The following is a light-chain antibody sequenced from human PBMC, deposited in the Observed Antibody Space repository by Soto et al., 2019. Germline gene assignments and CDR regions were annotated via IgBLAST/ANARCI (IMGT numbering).Light chain of an antibody. V-gene: IGKV3-20*01. CDR1: QSVSSSY. J-gene: IGKJ1*01. Sequence: EIVLTQSPGTLSLSPGERATLSCRASQSVSSSYLGWYQQKRGQAHRLLIYGASSRATGMPDRFSGSGSGTDFTLTISRLEPEDFAVYYCHHYGSSPSWTFGQGTKVEIK. CDR3: HHYGSSPSWT. CDR2: GAS.